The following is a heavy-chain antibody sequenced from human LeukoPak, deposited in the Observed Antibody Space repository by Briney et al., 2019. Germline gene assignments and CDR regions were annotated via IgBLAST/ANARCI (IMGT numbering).Heavy chain of an antibody. D-gene: IGHD3-10*01. J-gene: IGHJ6*02. CDR1: GGSISSSSYY. V-gene: IGHV4-39*07. CDR2: IYYSGST. CDR3: ASDRVTMVRGVIDYYYGMDV. Sequence: PSETLSLTCTVSGGSISSSSYYWGWSRQPPGKGLEWIGSIYYSGSTYYNPSLKSRVTISVDTSKNQFSLKLSSVTAADTAVYYCASDRVTMVRGVIDYYYGMDVWGQGTTVTVSS.